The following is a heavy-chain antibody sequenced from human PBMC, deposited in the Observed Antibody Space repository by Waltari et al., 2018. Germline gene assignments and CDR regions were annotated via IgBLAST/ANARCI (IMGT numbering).Heavy chain of an antibody. V-gene: IGHV3-74*01. CDR1: FRTCC. Sequence: FRTCCMKWALQFPGEGLVCISRINPDGRTTLYAKSVKGRFTTSRDNAKNTLFLQMDSLRADDTAVYYCVRSGFMDVWGQGTTVIVSS. CDR2: INPDGRTT. CDR3: VRSGFMDV. J-gene: IGHJ6*02. D-gene: IGHD3-10*01.